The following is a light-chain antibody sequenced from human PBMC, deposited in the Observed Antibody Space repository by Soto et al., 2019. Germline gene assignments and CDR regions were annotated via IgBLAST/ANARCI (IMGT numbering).Light chain of an antibody. CDR3: QQYNSYAWM. CDR1: QSISSW. J-gene: IGKJ1*01. Sequence: IQMTHSPSTLSASVGDRVTITCRASQSISSWLAWYQQKPGKAPKLLIYDASSLESGVPSRFSGSGSGTEFTLTISSLQPDDFATYYCQQYNSYAWMFGQGTKVDIK. V-gene: IGKV1-5*01. CDR2: DAS.